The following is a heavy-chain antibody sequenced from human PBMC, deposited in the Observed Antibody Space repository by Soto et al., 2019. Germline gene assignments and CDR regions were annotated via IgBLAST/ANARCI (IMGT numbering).Heavy chain of an antibody. J-gene: IGHJ3*02. CDR2: IYYSGST. CDR3: ARGARLLGVFDM. D-gene: IGHD2-8*01. V-gene: IGHV4-59*01. CDR1: GGSIISYY. Sequence: SETLSLTCTVSGGSIISYYWSWIRQPPGKGLEWIGYIYYSGSTNYNPSLKSRVTISVDTSKNQFSLKLSSVTAADTAVHYCARGARLLGVFDMWGKGTLVTVSS.